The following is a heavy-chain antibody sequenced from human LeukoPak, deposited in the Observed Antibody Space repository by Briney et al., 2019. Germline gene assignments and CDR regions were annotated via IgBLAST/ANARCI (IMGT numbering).Heavy chain of an antibody. CDR2: ITTSSSYI. Sequence: GGSLRLSCAASGFTFSTYTMNWVRQAPGKGLEWVSSITTSSSYIYYADSVKGRFTISRDNAKNTLYLQMNSLRAEDTAVYYCAKDGGGYYPYYYYYMDVWGKGTTVTISS. CDR3: AKDGGGYYPYYYYYMDV. CDR1: GFTFSTYT. D-gene: IGHD3-22*01. J-gene: IGHJ6*03. V-gene: IGHV3-21*01.